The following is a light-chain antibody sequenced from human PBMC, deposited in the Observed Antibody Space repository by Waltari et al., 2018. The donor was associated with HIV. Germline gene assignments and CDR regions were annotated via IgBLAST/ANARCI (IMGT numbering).Light chain of an antibody. V-gene: IGLV2-14*03. CDR3: SSYVGSSTSWL. CDR1: SDDVGYYNY. J-gene: IGLJ3*02. CDR2: DVT. Sequence: QSALTQPASVSGSPGQSIVISCTGTSDDVGYYNYVSWYQQHPGKVPKRVIYDVTSRPSGVSNRFSGSKSGNTASLTISGLRADDEADYYCSSYVGSSTSWLFGGGTKLTV.